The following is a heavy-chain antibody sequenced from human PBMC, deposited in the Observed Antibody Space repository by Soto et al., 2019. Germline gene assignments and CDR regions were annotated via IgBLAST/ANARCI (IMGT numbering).Heavy chain of an antibody. J-gene: IGHJ5*02. D-gene: IGHD1-1*01. CDR3: ARSRNLDP. CDR1: GFTFTSYW. Sequence: PGGSLRLSCAASGFTFTSYWMTWVRQAPGKGLEWVANINHDGSEKYYVDSVKGRFAISRDNAKKSLYLQMNSLRADDTAVYYCARSRNLDPWGQGTLVTVSS. V-gene: IGHV3-7*03. CDR2: INHDGSEK.